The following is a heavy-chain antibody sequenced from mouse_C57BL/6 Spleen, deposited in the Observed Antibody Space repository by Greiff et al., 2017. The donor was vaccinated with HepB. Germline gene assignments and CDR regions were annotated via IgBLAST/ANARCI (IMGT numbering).Heavy chain of an antibody. V-gene: IGHV1-72*01. J-gene: IGHJ4*01. CDR1: GYTFTSYW. D-gene: IGHD2-1*01. CDR2: IDPNSGGT. CDR3: ARGGGNYAYAMDY. Sequence: QVQLKQPGAELVKPGASVKLSCKASGYTFTSYWMHWVKQRPGRGLEWIGRIDPNSGGTKYNEKFKSKATLTVDKPSSTAYMQLSSLTSEDSAVYYCARGGGNYAYAMDYWGQGTSVTVSS.